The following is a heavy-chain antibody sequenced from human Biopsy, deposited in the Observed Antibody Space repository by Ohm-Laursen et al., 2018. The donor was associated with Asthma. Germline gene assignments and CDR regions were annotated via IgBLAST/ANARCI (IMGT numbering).Heavy chain of an antibody. Sequence: YLRLSCTASGFTFSGYTMNWVRQAPGKGLEWVSSITSSSSYIFYADSVKGRFTISRDNPRNSLYLQMNSLRAEDTAVYYCARDAPTGGYIDYWGLGTLVTVSS. V-gene: IGHV3-21*01. CDR2: ITSSSSYI. CDR3: ARDAPTGGYIDY. D-gene: IGHD7-27*01. CDR1: GFTFSGYT. J-gene: IGHJ4*02.